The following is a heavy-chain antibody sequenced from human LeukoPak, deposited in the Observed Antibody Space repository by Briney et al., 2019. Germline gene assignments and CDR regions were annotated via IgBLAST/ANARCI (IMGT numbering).Heavy chain of an antibody. D-gene: IGHD1-1*01. J-gene: IGHJ4*02. CDR1: GGSISSSSYY. V-gene: IGHV4-39*07. CDR2: IYYSGST. CDR3: AKNPRLEGWIYFDS. Sequence: SETLPLTCTVSGGSISSSSYYWGWIRQPPGKGLEWIGSIYYSGSTYYNPSLKSRVTISVDTSKNQFSLKLSSVTAADTAVYYCAKNPRLEGWIYFDSWGQGILVTVSS.